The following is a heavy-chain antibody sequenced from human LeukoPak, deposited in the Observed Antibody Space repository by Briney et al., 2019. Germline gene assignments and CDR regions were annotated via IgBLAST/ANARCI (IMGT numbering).Heavy chain of an antibody. CDR2: ISSSGGTI. D-gene: IGHD1/OR15-1a*01. Sequence: PGGSLRLSCAASGFTFSSYEMNWVRQAPGKGLERVSYISSSGGTIFYADSVKGRFTISRDNAKNSLYLQMNSLGAEDTAVYYCSRGQTGTLDAFDIWGQGTMVTVSS. V-gene: IGHV3-48*03. CDR1: GFTFSSYE. CDR3: SRGQTGTLDAFDI. J-gene: IGHJ3*02.